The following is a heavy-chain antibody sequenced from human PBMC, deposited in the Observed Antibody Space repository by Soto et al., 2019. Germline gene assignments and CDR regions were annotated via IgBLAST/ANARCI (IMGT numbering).Heavy chain of an antibody. D-gene: IGHD2-8*02. Sequence: GGSLRLSCEVSGFTFSMYSMSWVRQSPGKGLEWVAKIPQDGVDGHYADSVKGRFTISRDNGKNSLYLQLNNLRAEDTAVYYCARDHLILLAHDFFYGSDVWGRGATVTVYS. CDR1: GFTFSMYS. CDR3: ARDHLILLAHDFFYGSDV. CDR2: IPQDGVDG. V-gene: IGHV3-7*03. J-gene: IGHJ6*02.